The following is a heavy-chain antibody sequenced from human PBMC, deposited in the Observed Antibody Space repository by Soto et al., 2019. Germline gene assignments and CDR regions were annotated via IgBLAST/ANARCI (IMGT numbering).Heavy chain of an antibody. CDR2: ISWNSGSI. CDR1: GFTFDDYA. Sequence: GGSLRLSCAASGFTFDDYAMHWVRQAPGKGLEWVSGISWNSGSIGYADSVKGRFTISRDNAKNSLYLQMNSLRAEDTALYYCAKDRQNNYDSSGYYLDAFDIWYQGTMVTVS. V-gene: IGHV3-9*01. D-gene: IGHD3-22*01. CDR3: AKDRQNNYDSSGYYLDAFDI. J-gene: IGHJ3*02.